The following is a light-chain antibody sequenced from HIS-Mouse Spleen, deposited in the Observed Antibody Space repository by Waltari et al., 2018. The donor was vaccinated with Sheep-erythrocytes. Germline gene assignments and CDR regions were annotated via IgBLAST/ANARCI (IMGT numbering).Light chain of an antibody. CDR2: QDS. CDR1: KLGDKY. V-gene: IGLV3-1*01. Sequence: SYELTQPPSVSVSPGQTASITCSGDKLGDKYACWYQQKPGQSPVLVIYQDSKRPSGIPGRVSGSHSGNTATLTIGGTQAMDEADYYCQAWDSSTVVVGGGTKLTVL. CDR3: QAWDSSTVV. J-gene: IGLJ2*01.